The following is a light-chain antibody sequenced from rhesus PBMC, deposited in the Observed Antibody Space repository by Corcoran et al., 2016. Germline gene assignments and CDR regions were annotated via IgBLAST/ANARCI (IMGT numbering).Light chain of an antibody. CDR1: QSVSSS. V-gene: IGKV3-24*01. CDR3: LQHSNWPFT. Sequence: EIVMTQSPATLSLSPGERATLSCRASQSVSSSLAWYQQKPGQAPRLLIYGASSRATGIPDRCSGRGSGTDFTLPISSLEPEDVAVYYCLQHSNWPFTFGPGTKLDIK. J-gene: IGKJ3*01. CDR2: GAS.